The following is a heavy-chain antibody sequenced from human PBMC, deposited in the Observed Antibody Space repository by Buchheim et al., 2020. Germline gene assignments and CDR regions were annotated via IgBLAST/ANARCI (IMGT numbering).Heavy chain of an antibody. J-gene: IGHJ6*02. CDR2: ISGSGGST. V-gene: IGHV3-23*01. CDR1: GFTFSSYA. CDR3: AKGDTMIVVVTRYYYYGMDV. Sequence: EVQLLESGGGLVQPGGSLRLSCAASGFTFSSYAMSWVRQAPGKGLEWVSAISGSGGSTYYADSVKGRFTISRDNSKNTPYLQMNSLRAEDTAVYYCAKGDTMIVVVTRYYYYGMDVWGQGTT. D-gene: IGHD3-22*01.